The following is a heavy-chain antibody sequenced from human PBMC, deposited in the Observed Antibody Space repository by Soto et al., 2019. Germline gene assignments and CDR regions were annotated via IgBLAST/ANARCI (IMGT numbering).Heavy chain of an antibody. CDR3: VRGDGDRFDGNGYLGRH. V-gene: IGHV3-74*01. D-gene: IGHD5-18*01. CDR1: GFNISSYG. J-gene: IGHJ4*02. Sequence: GGSLRLSCAASGFNISSYGRHWVRQAPGKGLVWVSRIKNDGSGTYYAGSVEGRFTISRDNAQNAVYLQMNSLRAEDTAVYYCVRGDGDRFDGNGYLGRHWGQGTLVTVSS. CDR2: IKNDGSGT.